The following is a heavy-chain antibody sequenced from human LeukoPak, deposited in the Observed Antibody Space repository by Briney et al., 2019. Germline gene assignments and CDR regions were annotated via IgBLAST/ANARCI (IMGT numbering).Heavy chain of an antibody. Sequence: GGSLRLSCAASGFTFSSYAMSWVRQAPGKGLEWVSAISGSGGSTYYADSVKGRFTISRDNSKNTLYLQMNSLRAEDTAVYYCAKDRLGYCSSTGCYTPPHYWGQGTLVTVSS. J-gene: IGHJ4*02. CDR2: ISGSGGST. CDR3: AKDRLGYCSSTGCYTPPHY. CDR1: GFTFSSYA. D-gene: IGHD2-2*02. V-gene: IGHV3-23*01.